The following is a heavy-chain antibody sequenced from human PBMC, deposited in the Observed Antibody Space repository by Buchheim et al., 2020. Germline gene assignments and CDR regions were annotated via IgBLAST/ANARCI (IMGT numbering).Heavy chain of an antibody. CDR3: AKDRYSRSALFNMDV. D-gene: IGHD6-6*01. Sequence: QVQLVESGGGVVQPGRSLRLSCAASGFTFSTYGIHWVRQTPGKGLEWVAVISYDGADEYYVDSVKGRFTISRDNSKRTVYLQMNSLRPEDTAVYYCAKDRYSRSALFNMDVWGKGT. V-gene: IGHV3-30*18. J-gene: IGHJ6*04. CDR2: ISYDGADE. CDR1: GFTFSTYG.